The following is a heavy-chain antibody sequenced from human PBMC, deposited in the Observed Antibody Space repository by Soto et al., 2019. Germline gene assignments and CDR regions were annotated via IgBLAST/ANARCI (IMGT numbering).Heavy chain of an antibody. D-gene: IGHD4-17*01. Sequence: QEQLVQSGAEVKKPGSSVKVSCKASGGSFNTYGISWVRQAPGQGLEWMGGFLPVFTTAKYAQKFQGRVSITADESTYTAYMELSSLRSEDTAVYFRARDGVDVSRTTVRYGALDIWVQGTVVTVSS. CDR3: ARDGVDVSRTTVRYGALDI. J-gene: IGHJ3*02. V-gene: IGHV1-69*01. CDR1: GGSFNTYG. CDR2: FLPVFTTA.